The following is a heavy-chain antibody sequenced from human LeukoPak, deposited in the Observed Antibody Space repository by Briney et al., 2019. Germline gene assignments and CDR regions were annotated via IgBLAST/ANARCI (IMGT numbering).Heavy chain of an antibody. CDR2: ISSSSSYI. Sequence: PGGSLRLSCAASGFTFSSYSMNWVRQAPGKGLEWVSSISSSSSYIYYADSVKGRFTISRDNAKNSLYLQMNSLRAEDTAVYYCARASRLLWFGELFDYWGQGTLVTVSS. CDR3: ARASRLLWFGELFDY. V-gene: IGHV3-21*01. D-gene: IGHD3-10*01. CDR1: GFTFSSYS. J-gene: IGHJ4*02.